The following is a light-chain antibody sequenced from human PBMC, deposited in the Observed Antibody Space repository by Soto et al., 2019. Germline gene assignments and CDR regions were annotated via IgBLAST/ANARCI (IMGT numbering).Light chain of an antibody. J-gene: IGLJ2*01. V-gene: IGLV6-57*04. CDR2: ESK. CDR1: SGSIANNY. CDR3: QSYDSSFVV. Sequence: NFMLTQPHSVSESPGKTVTISCTRSSGSIANNYVQWYQQRPGSAPTAVIYESKQRPSWVPDRFSGSTDGSSNSASLTISGLQNEDEADYYCQSYDSSFVVFGGGTKLTVL.